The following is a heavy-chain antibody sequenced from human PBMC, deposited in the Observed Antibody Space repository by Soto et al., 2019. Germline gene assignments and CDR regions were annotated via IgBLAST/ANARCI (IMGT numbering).Heavy chain of an antibody. CDR2: IRSKANSYAT. CDR3: TVGLQDAFDI. J-gene: IGHJ3*02. V-gene: IGHV3-73*01. D-gene: IGHD5-12*01. CDR1: GFTFSGSA. Sequence: GGSLRLSCAASGFTFSGSAMHWVRQASGKGLEWVGRIRSKANSYATAYAASVKGRFTISRDDSKNTAYLQMNSLKTEDTAVYYCTVGLQDAFDIWGQGTMVTVSS.